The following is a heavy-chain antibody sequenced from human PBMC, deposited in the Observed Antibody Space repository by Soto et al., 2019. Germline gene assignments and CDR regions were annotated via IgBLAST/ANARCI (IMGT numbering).Heavy chain of an antibody. Sequence: GASVKVSCKASGYTFSNYGISWVRQAPGQGLEWMGWISGYNGNTNHAQKLQGRVTMTTDTSTSTAYMELRSLRSDDTAVYYCARGVGSGSYYNQYNWFDPWGQGTLVTVSS. CDR2: ISGYNGNT. CDR3: ARGVGSGSYYNQYNWFDP. CDR1: GYTFSNYG. V-gene: IGHV1-18*01. D-gene: IGHD3-10*01. J-gene: IGHJ5*02.